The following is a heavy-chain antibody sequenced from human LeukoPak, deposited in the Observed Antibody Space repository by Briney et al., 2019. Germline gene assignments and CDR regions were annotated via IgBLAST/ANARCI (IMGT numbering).Heavy chain of an antibody. V-gene: IGHV3-7*05. CDR2: IKEDGGDK. D-gene: IGHD6-19*01. CDR1: GFTFSKSW. CDR3: ATWSSGWQFDF. J-gene: IGHJ4*02. Sequence: GGSLRLSCAASGFTFSKSWMTWVHQAPGKGLQWVAHIKEDGGDKYYVDSVEGRFTISRDNDKTSVYLQMNSLRAEDTAVYYCATWSSGWQFDFWGQGTLVSVSS.